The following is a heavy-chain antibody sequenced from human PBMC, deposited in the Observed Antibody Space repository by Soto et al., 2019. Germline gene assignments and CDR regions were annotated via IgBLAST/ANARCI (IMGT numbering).Heavy chain of an antibody. D-gene: IGHD3-22*01. V-gene: IGHV4-61*01. J-gene: IGHJ4*02. CDR2: IYYGGTT. CDR3: ACLPDSSVFDY. CDR1: GPSVSSGSYY. Sequence: SETLSLTCTVSGPSVSSGSYYWSRIRKPPGRGLEWIGHIYYGGTTHYNLSLKSRVTISVDTSKNRFSLKLSSVTAADTAAYYCACLPDSSVFDYWSKGTQVTV.